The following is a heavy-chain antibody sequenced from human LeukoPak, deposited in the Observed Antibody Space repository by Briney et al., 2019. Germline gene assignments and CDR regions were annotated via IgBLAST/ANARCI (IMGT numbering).Heavy chain of an antibody. CDR3: AKDGDGEKIPFDH. CDR2: INQDGSGT. CDR1: GFAFTTYY. D-gene: IGHD2-21*01. Sequence: PGGSLRLSCAASGFAFTTYYMSWVRQAPVKGLEWVANINQDGSGTYYVDFVKGRFTISRDNAKKSLYLQMNSLRVEDTAIYYCAKDGDGEKIPFDHWGQGTLVTVSS. J-gene: IGHJ4*02. V-gene: IGHV3-7*01.